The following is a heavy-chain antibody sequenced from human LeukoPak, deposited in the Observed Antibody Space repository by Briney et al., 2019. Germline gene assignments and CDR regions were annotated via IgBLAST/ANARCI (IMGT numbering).Heavy chain of an antibody. Sequence: SETLSLTCTVSGGSISSSSYYWGWIRQPPGKGLEWIGSIYYSGSTYYNPSLKSRVTISVDTSKNQFSLKLSSVTAADTAVYYGARQELESGSYRGNWFDPWGQGTLVTVSS. CDR2: IYYSGST. D-gene: IGHD1-26*01. V-gene: IGHV4-39*01. CDR1: GGSISSSSYY. CDR3: ARQELESGSYRGNWFDP. J-gene: IGHJ5*02.